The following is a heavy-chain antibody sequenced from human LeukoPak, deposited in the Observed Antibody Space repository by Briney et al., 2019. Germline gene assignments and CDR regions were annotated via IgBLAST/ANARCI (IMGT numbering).Heavy chain of an antibody. J-gene: IGHJ6*03. CDR1: GFTVSSNY. D-gene: IGHD2-15*01. Sequence: PGGSLRLSCAASGFTVSSNYMSWVRQAPGKGLEWVSVIYSGGSTYYADSVKGRFAISRDNSKNTLYLQMNSLRAEDTAVYYCARASSGEFPYYYYCMDVWGKGTTVTVSS. V-gene: IGHV3-66*02. CDR3: ARASSGEFPYYYYCMDV. CDR2: IYSGGST.